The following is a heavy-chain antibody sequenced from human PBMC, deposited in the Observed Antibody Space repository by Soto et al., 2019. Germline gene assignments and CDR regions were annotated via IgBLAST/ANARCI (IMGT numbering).Heavy chain of an antibody. CDR2: INPGNGYS. Sequence: ASVKVSCKASGFTFTTHPIHWVRQAPDQRLEWMGWINPGNGYSDYSQKFQGRVTFTRDTSANTAYMELNSLRAEDTALYYCASSPYDSSGYDAFDIWGQGTMVTVSS. CDR3: ASSPYDSSGYDAFDI. J-gene: IGHJ3*02. V-gene: IGHV1-3*01. D-gene: IGHD3-22*01. CDR1: GFTFTTHP.